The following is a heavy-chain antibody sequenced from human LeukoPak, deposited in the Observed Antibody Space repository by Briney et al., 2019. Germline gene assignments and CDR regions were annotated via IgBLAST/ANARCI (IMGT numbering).Heavy chain of an antibody. J-gene: IGHJ2*01. CDR3: AKIPSSFWSGYSSGWYFDL. Sequence: GGSLRLSCAASGFTLSNYWMHWVRQAPGKGLEWVSAISGSGGSTYYADSVKGRFTISRDNSKNTLYLQMNSLRAEDTAVYYCAKIPSSFWSGYSSGWYFDLWGRGTLVTVSS. V-gene: IGHV3-23*01. D-gene: IGHD3-3*01. CDR2: ISGSGGST. CDR1: GFTLSNYW.